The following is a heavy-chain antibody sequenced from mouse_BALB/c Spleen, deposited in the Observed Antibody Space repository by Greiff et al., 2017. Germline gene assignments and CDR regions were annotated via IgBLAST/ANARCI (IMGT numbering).Heavy chain of an antibody. CDR1: GFSLTSYG. V-gene: IGHV2-9*02. D-gene: IGHD1-1*01. CDR2: IWAGGST. Sequence: VQLVESGPGLVAPSQSLSITCTVSGFSLTSYGVHWVRQPPGKGLEWLGVIWAGGSTNYNSALMSRLSISKDNSKSQVFLKMNSLQTDDTAMYYCARVYYYGSTGDAMDYWGQGTSVTVSS. CDR3: ARVYYYGSTGDAMDY. J-gene: IGHJ4*01.